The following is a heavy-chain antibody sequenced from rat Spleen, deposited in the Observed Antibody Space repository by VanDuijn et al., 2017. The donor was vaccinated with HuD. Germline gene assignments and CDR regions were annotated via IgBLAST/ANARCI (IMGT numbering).Heavy chain of an antibody. V-gene: IGHV3-3*01. CDR3: ATSEGVHYYLPFAY. CDR2: INSAGTT. D-gene: IGHD1-1*01. CDR1: GYSITSSLR. J-gene: IGHJ3*01. Sequence: EVQLQESGPGLVKPSQSLSLTCSVIGYSITSSLRWNWIRQFPGNKLEWMGYINSAGTTVYNPSLKSRISIGRDTSKNQFFLQVNSVSTEDTATYFCATSEGVHYYLPFAYWGQGTLVTVSS.